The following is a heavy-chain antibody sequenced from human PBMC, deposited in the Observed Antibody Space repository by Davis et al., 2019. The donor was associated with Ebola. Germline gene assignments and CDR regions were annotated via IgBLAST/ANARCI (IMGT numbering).Heavy chain of an antibody. CDR2: ISSSSSYI. CDR1: GFTFSSYS. J-gene: IGHJ3*02. Sequence: GESLKLSCAASGFTFSSYSMNWVRQAPGKGLEWVSSISSSSSYIYYADSVKGRFTVSRDNAKNSLSLQMNSLRAEDTAVYYCAGGESGWDASDIWGRGTMVTVSS. CDR3: AGGESGWDASDI. D-gene: IGHD6-19*01. V-gene: IGHV3-21*01.